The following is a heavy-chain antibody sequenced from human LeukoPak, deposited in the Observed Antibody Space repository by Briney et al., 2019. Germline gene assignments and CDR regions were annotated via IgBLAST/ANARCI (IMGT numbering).Heavy chain of an antibody. Sequence: ASVKVSCKVSGYTLTELSMHWVRQAPGKGLEWMGGFDPEDGETIYAQKFQGRVTMTRDTSISTAYMELSRLKSDDTAVYYCARESDIVATINAFDMWGQGTMVTVSS. J-gene: IGHJ3*02. D-gene: IGHD5-12*01. CDR2: FDPEDGET. V-gene: IGHV1-24*01. CDR3: ARESDIVATINAFDM. CDR1: GYTLTELS.